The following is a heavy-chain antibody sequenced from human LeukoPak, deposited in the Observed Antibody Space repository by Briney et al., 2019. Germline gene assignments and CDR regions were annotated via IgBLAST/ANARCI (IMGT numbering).Heavy chain of an antibody. CDR3: ARGLLGYSGLFRD. D-gene: IGHD6-19*01. CDR1: GFVVSAND. Sequence: GGSLRLSCVVSGFVVSANDVSWVRQAPGKGLEWVSIAYSDGRTFYADSVKDRFTISRDNSHNTVYLQMKNMRSEGTAIYFCARGLLGYSGLFRDWGQGTLITVSS. CDR2: AYSDGRT. V-gene: IGHV3-66*01. J-gene: IGHJ4*02.